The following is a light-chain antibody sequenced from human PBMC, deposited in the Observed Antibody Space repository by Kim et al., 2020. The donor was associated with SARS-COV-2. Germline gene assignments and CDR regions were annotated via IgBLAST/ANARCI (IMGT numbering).Light chain of an antibody. CDR1: QSVSWY. CDR3: QQRTSWPLT. Sequence: EIVLTQSPATLSLSPGERATLSCRTSQSVSWYLAWYQQKPGQPPRLLIYDASYRATGIPARFSGSGSGTDFTLTISRLEPEDFAVYYCQQRTSWPLTFGGGTKVDIK. V-gene: IGKV3-11*01. J-gene: IGKJ4*01. CDR2: DAS.